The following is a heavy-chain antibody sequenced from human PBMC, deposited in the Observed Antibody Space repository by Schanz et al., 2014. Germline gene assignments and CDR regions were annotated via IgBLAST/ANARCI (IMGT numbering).Heavy chain of an antibody. CDR2: IIPVLAIA. CDR1: GGTFSSYT. J-gene: IGHJ4*02. Sequence: QVQLVQSGAEVKKPGSSVKVSCTASGGTFSSYTISWIRQAPGQGLEWMGRIIPVLAIADYAQKFQGRVTITADKSTSTASMELSSLTSEDTAVYYCAKVAEEGPHINNWGGDYFDFWGQGTLVTVSS. D-gene: IGHD3-16*01. CDR3: AKVAEEGPHINNWGGDYFDF. V-gene: IGHV1-69*02.